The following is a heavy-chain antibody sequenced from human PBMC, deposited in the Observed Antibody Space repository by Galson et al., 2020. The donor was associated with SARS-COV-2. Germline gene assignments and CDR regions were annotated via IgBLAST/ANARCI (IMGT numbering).Heavy chain of an antibody. J-gene: IGHJ3*02. D-gene: IGHD3-10*01. Sequence: GGSLRLSCAASGFTVSDNYINWVRQAPGRGLEWVSIFYADGTTYYADSVKGRFTISRDNSKNTLHLQMNSLRAEDTAVYFCARAYGSGNYIAAVDIWGQGTMVTVSS. CDR3: ARAYGSGNYIAAVDI. CDR1: GFTVSDNY. V-gene: IGHV3-66*01. CDR2: FYADGTT.